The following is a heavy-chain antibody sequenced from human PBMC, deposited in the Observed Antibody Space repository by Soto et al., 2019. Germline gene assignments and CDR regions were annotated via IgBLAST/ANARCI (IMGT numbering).Heavy chain of an antibody. V-gene: IGHV3-21*01. D-gene: IGHD4-17*01. J-gene: IGHJ5*02. CDR1: GFTFSLYS. CDR3: AGLTPTVVSNWFDP. CDR2: ITSSSSYI. Sequence: GGSLRLSCAASGFTFSLYSMIWVRQAPGKGLEWVASITSSSSYIYYEDSLKGRFTISRDNAKNSLFLQLDSLRAEDTAVYYCAGLTPTVVSNWFDPWGQGTLVTVSS.